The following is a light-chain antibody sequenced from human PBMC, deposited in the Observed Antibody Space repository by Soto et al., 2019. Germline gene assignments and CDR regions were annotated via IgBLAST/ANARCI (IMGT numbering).Light chain of an antibody. CDR3: QQYGSSSWT. CDR2: GAS. Sequence: EIVLTQSPGTLSLSPGERATLSCRASQSVSSSYLAWYQQKPGQAPRLLIYGASSRATGIPDRFSGSVSGTDFTLTISRLELEDFAVYYCQQYGSSSWTFGQGTKVEIK. J-gene: IGKJ1*01. V-gene: IGKV3-20*01. CDR1: QSVSSSY.